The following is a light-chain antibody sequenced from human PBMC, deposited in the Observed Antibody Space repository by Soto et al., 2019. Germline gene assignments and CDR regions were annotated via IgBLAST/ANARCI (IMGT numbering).Light chain of an antibody. CDR3: QQYNSYQYT. V-gene: IGKV1-5*01. CDR1: PSISSW. CDR2: DAS. J-gene: IGKJ2*01. Sequence: DIQMTQSPSNLSASVGDRVTITCRASPSISSWLAWYQQKPGKAPKLLIYDASSLESGVPSRFSGSGSGTEFTLTISSLQPDDFATYYCQQYNSYQYTFGQGTKLEIK.